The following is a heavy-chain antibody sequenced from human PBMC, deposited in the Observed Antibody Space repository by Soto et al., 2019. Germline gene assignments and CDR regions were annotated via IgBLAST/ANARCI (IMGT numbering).Heavy chain of an antibody. CDR2: IIPIFGTA. CDR1: GGTFSSYA. CDR3: AGSPRREFATGLITIFGVVPPYYYYGMDV. J-gene: IGHJ6*02. Sequence: GASVKVSCKASGGTFSSYAISWVRQAPGQGREWMGGIIPIFGTANYAQKFQGRVTITADESTSTAYMELSSLRSEDTAVYYCAGSPRREFATGLITIFGVVPPYYYYGMDVWGQGXTVTAP. V-gene: IGHV1-69*13. D-gene: IGHD3-3*01.